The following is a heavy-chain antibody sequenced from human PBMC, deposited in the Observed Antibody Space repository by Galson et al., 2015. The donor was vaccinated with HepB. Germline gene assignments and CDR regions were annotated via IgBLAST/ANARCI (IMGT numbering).Heavy chain of an antibody. CDR2: MNTNTGKP. CDR3: ARSPLRFLDWLPYYDYYYMDV. CDR1: GYTFTDYV. Sequence: SVKVSCKASGYTFTDYVVNWVRQAPGQGLEWMGWMNTNTGKPTYAPGFAGRFVFSLDTSVTTAYLQISSQETDDTAVYYCARSPLRFLDWLPYYDYYYMDVWGEGTTVTVSS. D-gene: IGHD3-3*01. V-gene: IGHV7-4-1*02. J-gene: IGHJ6*03.